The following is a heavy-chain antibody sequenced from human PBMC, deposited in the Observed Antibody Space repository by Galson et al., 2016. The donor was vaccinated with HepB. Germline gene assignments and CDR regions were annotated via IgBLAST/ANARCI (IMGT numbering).Heavy chain of an antibody. V-gene: IGHV2-70*11. D-gene: IGHD5-24*01. CDR3: ARMRVGDVYNPWYFDY. Sequence: PALVKPTQTVTLTCTFTGFSLTSPGMGVGWIRQPPGKALEWLARIDWDDDKYYTTFLRTRLTISKDTSRNQVALTMTNMDPMDTATYYCARMRVGDVYNPWYFDYWGQGTLIIVSS. J-gene: IGHJ4*02. CDR1: GFSLTSPGMG. CDR2: IDWDDDK.